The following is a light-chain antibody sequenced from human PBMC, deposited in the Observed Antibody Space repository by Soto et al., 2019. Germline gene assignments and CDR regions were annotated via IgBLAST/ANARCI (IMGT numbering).Light chain of an antibody. J-gene: IGKJ1*01. CDR1: QSVSNNY. Sequence: EIELTQSPGTLSLSPGERATLSCRATQSVSNNYLAWYQQKPGQAPRLLIYGASSRAPGIPDRFSGSGSGTDFTLTISRLEPEDFAVYYCHQYGTSPRTFGQGTKVEIK. CDR2: GAS. CDR3: HQYGTSPRT. V-gene: IGKV3-20*01.